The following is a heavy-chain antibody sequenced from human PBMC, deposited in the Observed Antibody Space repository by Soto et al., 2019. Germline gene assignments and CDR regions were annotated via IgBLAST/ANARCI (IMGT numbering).Heavy chain of an antibody. CDR1: GLTFSSYA. D-gene: IGHD3-16*01. Sequence: EVQLLESGGGLVQPGGSLRLSCTASGLTFSSYAMSWVRQAPGKGLEWVSAMSGSGDNTYHADSVKGRFTIYRDNSKNTLYLQMNSLRVEDTAIYYCTKGRGLGDRLSHFDCWGQGTLVTVSS. V-gene: IGHV3-23*01. CDR3: TKGRGLGDRLSHFDC. CDR2: MSGSGDNT. J-gene: IGHJ4*02.